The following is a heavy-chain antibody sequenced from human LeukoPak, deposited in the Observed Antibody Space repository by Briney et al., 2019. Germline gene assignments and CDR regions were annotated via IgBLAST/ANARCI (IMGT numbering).Heavy chain of an antibody. D-gene: IGHD2-21*02. CDR3: ARVGSTDSPHAFDI. V-gene: IGHV3-74*01. Sequence: GGSLRVSCAASGFTFSSYWMDWVRQAPGKGLVWVSGINSDGRMTRYAESVKGRFTISRDNAKNTLYLQMTSLRAEDTSVYYCARVGSTDSPHAFDIWGQGTMVTVSS. CDR2: INSDGRMT. CDR1: GFTFSSYW. J-gene: IGHJ3*02.